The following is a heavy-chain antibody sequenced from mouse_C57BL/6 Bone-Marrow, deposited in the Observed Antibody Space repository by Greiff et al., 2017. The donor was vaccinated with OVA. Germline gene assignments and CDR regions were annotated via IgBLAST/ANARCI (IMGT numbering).Heavy chain of an antibody. CDR3: ARPGDYDGVYAMDY. Sequence: VQLQQSGGGLVQPGGSLKLSCAASGFTFSDYGMAWVRQAPRKGPAWVAFISNLAYSIYYADTVTGRFTISRENAKNTLYLEMSSLRSEDTAMYYCARPGDYDGVYAMDYWGQGTSVTVSS. CDR2: ISNLAYSI. J-gene: IGHJ4*01. D-gene: IGHD2-4*01. CDR1: GFTFSDYG. V-gene: IGHV5-15*01.